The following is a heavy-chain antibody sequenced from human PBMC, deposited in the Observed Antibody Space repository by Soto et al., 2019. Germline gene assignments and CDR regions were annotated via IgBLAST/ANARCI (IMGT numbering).Heavy chain of an antibody. D-gene: IGHD1-26*01. V-gene: IGHV1-8*01. CDR1: GYTFSSWD. J-gene: IGHJ3*02. CDR3: ANYRPTSPVGFDI. CDR2: VDPHSDNR. Sequence: QVQLEQSGAEVKKPGASVKVSCKASGYTFSSWDINWVRQATGQGLEWMGWVDPHSDNRGYAQKFQGRVTLTRDSSISTVYMELSSLRSEDTAVYYCANYRPTSPVGFDIWGQGTMVTVSS.